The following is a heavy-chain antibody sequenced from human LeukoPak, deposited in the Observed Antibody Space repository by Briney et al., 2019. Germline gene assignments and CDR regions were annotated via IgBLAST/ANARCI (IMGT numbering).Heavy chain of an antibody. D-gene: IGHD6-13*01. CDR1: GGSISSYY. Sequence: YPSETLSLTCTVSGGSISSYYWSWIRQPPGKGLEWIGYIYYSGSTNYNPSLKSRVTISVDTSKNQFSLKLRSVTAADTAVYYCARGKRQQLGWFDPWGQGTLVTVSS. CDR3: ARGKRQQLGWFDP. J-gene: IGHJ5*02. CDR2: IYYSGST. V-gene: IGHV4-59*01.